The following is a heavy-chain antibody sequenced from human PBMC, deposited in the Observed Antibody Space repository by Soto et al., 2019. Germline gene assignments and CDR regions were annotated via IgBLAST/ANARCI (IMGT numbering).Heavy chain of an antibody. CDR2: IIPIFGTA. CDR3: ARRGRVDKTFDY. V-gene: IGHV1-69*13. D-gene: IGHD5-12*01. J-gene: IGHJ4*02. Sequence: ASVKVSCKASGGTFSSYAISWVRQAPGQGLEWMGGIIPIFGTANYAQKFQGRVTITADESTSTAYMELSSLRSEDTAVYYCARRGRVDKTFDYWGQGTLVTVSS. CDR1: GGTFSSYA.